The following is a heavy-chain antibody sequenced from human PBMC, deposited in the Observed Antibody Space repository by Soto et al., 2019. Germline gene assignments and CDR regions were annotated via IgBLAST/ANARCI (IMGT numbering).Heavy chain of an antibody. CDR1: GGSISSYY. CDR2: IYYSGST. CDR3: ARASVVRGVPKGMDV. V-gene: IGHV4-59*01. J-gene: IGHJ6*02. Sequence: SETLSLTCTVSGGSISSYYWSWIRQPPGKGLEWIGYIYYSGSTNYNPSLKSRVTISVDTSKNQLSLKLSSVTAADTAVYYCARASVVRGVPKGMDVWGQGTTVTAP. D-gene: IGHD3-10*01.